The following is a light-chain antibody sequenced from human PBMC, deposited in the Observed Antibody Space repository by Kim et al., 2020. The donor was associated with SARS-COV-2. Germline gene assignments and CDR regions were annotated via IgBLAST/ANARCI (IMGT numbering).Light chain of an antibody. CDR2: WAS. J-gene: IGKJ2*01. CDR3: QQYYSTYT. V-gene: IGKV4-1*01. Sequence: DIVMTQSPDSLAVSLGERATINCKSSQSVLYSSNNKNYLAWYQQKPGQPPKLLIYWASTRESGVPDRFSGSGSGTDFTLTISSLQAEDVAFYYCQQYYSTYTWGQGTKLEIK. CDR1: QSVLYSSNNKNY.